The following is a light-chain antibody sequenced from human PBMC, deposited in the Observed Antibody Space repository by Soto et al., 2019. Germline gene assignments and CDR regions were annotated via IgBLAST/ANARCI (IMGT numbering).Light chain of an antibody. Sequence: DIVRTQSPDSLAVSLGERATINCKSSQSVLYSSSNRNFLTWYQQKPGQPPKLLIYGASIRGSGVPDRFSGSGSGTDFSLTISSLQAEDVAVYYCQQYYTTPYSFGQGTKLEIK. J-gene: IGKJ2*01. V-gene: IGKV4-1*01. CDR1: QSVLYSSSNRNF. CDR3: QQYYTTPYS. CDR2: GAS.